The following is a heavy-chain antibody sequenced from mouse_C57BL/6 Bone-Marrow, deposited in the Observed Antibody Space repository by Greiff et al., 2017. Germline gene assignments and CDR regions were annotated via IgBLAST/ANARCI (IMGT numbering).Heavy chain of an antibody. D-gene: IGHD1-1*01. CDR3: ASYSSNYYYAMDY. CDR1: GFTFSSYA. V-gene: IGHV5-4*03. J-gene: IGHJ4*01. CDR2: ISDGGSYT. Sequence: DVMLVESGGGLVKPGGSLKISCAASGFTFSSYAMSWVRQTPEKRLEWVATISDGGSYTYYPDNVKGRFTISRDNAKNNLYLQMSHLKSEDTAMYYCASYSSNYYYAMDYWGQGTSVTVSS.